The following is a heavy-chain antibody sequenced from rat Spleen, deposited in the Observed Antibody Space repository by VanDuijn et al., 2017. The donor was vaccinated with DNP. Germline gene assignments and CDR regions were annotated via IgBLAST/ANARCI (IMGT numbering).Heavy chain of an antibody. CDR1: GFSLTSYN. CDR2: IWTGGST. V-gene: IGHV2-30*01. D-gene: IGHD1-11*01. Sequence: QVQLKESGPGLVQPSQTLSLTCTVSGFSLTSYNVHWVRQPTGKGLEWMGIIWTGGSTDYKSALKSRLSISRDTSKSQVFLKMNSLQTEDIATYDCARGNYGGYDYWGQGVMVTVSS. CDR3: ARGNYGGYDY. J-gene: IGHJ2*01.